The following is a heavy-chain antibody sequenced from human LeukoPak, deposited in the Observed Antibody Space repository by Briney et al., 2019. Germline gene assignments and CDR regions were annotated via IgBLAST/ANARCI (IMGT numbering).Heavy chain of an antibody. CDR3: AKDYDSSGPLPRYFQH. D-gene: IGHD3-22*01. CDR2: ISGSGGST. Sequence: PGGSLRLSCAASGFTFSSYAMSWVRQAPGKGLEWVSAISGSGGSTYYADSVKGRFTISRDNSKNTLYLQMNSLRAEDTAVYYCAKDYDSSGPLPRYFQHWGQGTLVTVSS. V-gene: IGHV3-23*01. CDR1: GFTFSSYA. J-gene: IGHJ1*01.